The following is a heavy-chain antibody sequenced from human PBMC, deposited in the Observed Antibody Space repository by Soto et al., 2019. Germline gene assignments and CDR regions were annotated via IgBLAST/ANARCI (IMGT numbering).Heavy chain of an antibody. J-gene: IGHJ4*02. V-gene: IGHV3-23*01. CDR3: ARRSSGWYFDY. CDR1: GFTFSNYA. D-gene: IGHD6-19*01. CDR2: ISGSGGST. Sequence: EVQLLESGGGLVQPGGSLRLSCAAPGFTFSNYAMHWVRQAPGKGLEWVSVISGSGGSTYYADSVKGRFTISRDNSKNTLYLQMNGMRGEDTAVYYCARRSSGWYFDYWGQGTLVTVSS.